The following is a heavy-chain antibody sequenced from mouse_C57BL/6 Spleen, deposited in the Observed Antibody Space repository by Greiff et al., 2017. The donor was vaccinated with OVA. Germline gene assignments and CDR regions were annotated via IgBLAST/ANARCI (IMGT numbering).Heavy chain of an antibody. CDR1: GYTFTSYG. CDR2: IYPRSGNT. CDR3: ARITTVVGGWYFDV. Sequence: QVQLQQSGAELARPGASVKLSCKASGYTFTSYGISWVKQRTGQGLEWIGEIYPRSGNTYYNEKFKGKATLTADKSSSTAYMELRSLTSEDSAVYFCARITTVVGGWYFDVWGTGTTVTVSS. V-gene: IGHV1-81*01. D-gene: IGHD1-1*01. J-gene: IGHJ1*03.